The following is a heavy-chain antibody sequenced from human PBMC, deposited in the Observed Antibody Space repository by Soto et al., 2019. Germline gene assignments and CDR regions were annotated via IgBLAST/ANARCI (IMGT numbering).Heavy chain of an antibody. D-gene: IGHD3-10*01. CDR3: ARPPQLSRGGLYYYYMDV. J-gene: IGHJ6*03. CDR2: FDPEDGET. Sequence: ASVKVSCKVSGYTLTELSMHWVRQAPGKGLEWMGGFDPEDGETIYAQKLQGRVTMTEDTSTDTAYMELSSLRFEDTAVYYFARPPQLSRGGLYYYYMDVWGEGTTVTVSS. CDR1: GYTLTELS. V-gene: IGHV1-24*01.